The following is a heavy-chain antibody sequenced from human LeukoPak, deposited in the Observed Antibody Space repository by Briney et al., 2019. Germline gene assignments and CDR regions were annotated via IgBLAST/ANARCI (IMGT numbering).Heavy chain of an antibody. D-gene: IGHD3-16*01. CDR3: ARADGVSYLFDY. V-gene: IGHV1-2*02. CDR1: GYTFTGYS. Sequence: ASVKVSCKTSGYTFTGYSMHWVRQAPGQGLEWMGWINPNSGGTNYAQRFQGRVTMTRDTSMSTAYMELSRLRSDDSAVYYCARADGVSYLFDYWGQGTLVTVSS. CDR2: INPNSGGT. J-gene: IGHJ4*02.